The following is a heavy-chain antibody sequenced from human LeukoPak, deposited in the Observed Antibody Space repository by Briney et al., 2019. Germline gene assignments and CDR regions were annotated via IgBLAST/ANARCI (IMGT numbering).Heavy chain of an antibody. CDR3: AKAGNQYSSSWYFRTNWFDP. V-gene: IGHV4-59*01. J-gene: IGHJ5*02. CDR2: IYYSGST. D-gene: IGHD6-13*01. CDR1: GGSISSYY. Sequence: PSETLSLTCTVSGGSISSYYWSWIRQPPGKGLEWIGYIYYSGSTNYNPSLKSRVTISVDTSKNQFSLKLSSVTAADTAVYYCAKAGNQYSSSWYFRTNWFDPWGQGTLVTVSS.